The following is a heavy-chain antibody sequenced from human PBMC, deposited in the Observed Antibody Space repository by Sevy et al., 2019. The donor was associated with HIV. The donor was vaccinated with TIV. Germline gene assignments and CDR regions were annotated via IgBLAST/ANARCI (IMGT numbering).Heavy chain of an antibody. D-gene: IGHD4-4*01. CDR3: ARDHPMTAVTTGGFDF. Sequence: ASVKVSCKASGYRFTSHGMSWVRQAPGQGLEWMGWISGYNGNKNYAQIFQGRVTLTTDTSTTTAYMEVRTLTSDDTAVYFCARDHPMTAVTTGGFDFWGQGTLVTVSS. CDR1: GYRFTSHG. J-gene: IGHJ4*02. V-gene: IGHV1-18*01. CDR2: ISGYNGNK.